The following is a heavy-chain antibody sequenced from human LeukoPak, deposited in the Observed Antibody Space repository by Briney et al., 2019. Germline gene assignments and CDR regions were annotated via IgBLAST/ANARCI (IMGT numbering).Heavy chain of an antibody. CDR2: ISGSGGST. CDR1: GFMFSTYE. J-gene: IGHJ3*02. D-gene: IGHD2-21*02. Sequence: GGSLRLSCAASGFMFSTYEMNWVRQAPGKGLEWVSAISGSGGSTYYADSVKGRFTISRDNSKNTLYLQMNSLRAEDTAVYYCASNGGPIVVVTPRLAARGAFDIWGQGTMVTVSS. V-gene: IGHV3-23*01. CDR3: ASNGGPIVVVTPRLAARGAFDI.